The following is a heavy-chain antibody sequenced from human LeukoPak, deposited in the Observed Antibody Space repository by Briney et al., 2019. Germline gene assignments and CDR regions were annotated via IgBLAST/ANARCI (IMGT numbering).Heavy chain of an antibody. J-gene: IGHJ4*02. CDR3: ARGRRLIVVVPAAPHPFFDY. CDR1: GFTFSSYG. Sequence: GGSLRLSCAASGFTFSSYGMHWVRQAPGKGLEWVAVIWYDGSNKYYADSVKGRFTISRDNSKNTLYLQMNSLRAEDTAVYYCARGRRLIVVVPAAPHPFFDYWGQGTLVTVSS. CDR2: IWYDGSNK. D-gene: IGHD2-2*01. V-gene: IGHV3-33*01.